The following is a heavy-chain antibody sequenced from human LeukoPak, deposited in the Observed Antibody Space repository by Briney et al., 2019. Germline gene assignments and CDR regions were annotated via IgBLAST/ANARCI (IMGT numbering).Heavy chain of an antibody. V-gene: IGHV4-4*07. CDR2: IYTSGST. CDR1: GGSISSYY. D-gene: IGHD2-21*02. CDR3: ASYCGGDCSGSNDAFDI. J-gene: IGHJ3*02. Sequence: SETLSLTCTVSGGSISSYYWSWIRQPAGKGLEWIGRIYTSGSTNYNPSLKSRVTMSVDTSKNQFSLKLSSVTAADTAVYYCASYCGGDCSGSNDAFDIWGQGTMVTVSS.